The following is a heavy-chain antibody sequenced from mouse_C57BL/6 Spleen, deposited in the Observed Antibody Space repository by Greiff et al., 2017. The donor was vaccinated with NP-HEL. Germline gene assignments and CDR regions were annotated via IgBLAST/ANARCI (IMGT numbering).Heavy chain of an antibody. J-gene: IGHJ2*01. CDR2: IDPSDSYT. CDR3: ARRAFRSVVEDY. Sequence: QVQLQQPGAELVRPGTSVKLSCKASGYTFTSYWMHWVKQRPGQGLEWIGVIDPSDSYTNYNQKFKGKATLTVDTSSSTAYMQLSSLTSEDSAVYYCARRAFRSVVEDYWGQGTTLTVSS. V-gene: IGHV1-59*01. CDR1: GYTFTSYW. D-gene: IGHD1-1*01.